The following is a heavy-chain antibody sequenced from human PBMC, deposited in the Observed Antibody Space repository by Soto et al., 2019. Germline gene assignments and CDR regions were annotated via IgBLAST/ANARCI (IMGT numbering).Heavy chain of an antibody. CDR3: ARGYLGSFDY. CDR1: GFTFSSYA. CDR2: IGSAGDT. D-gene: IGHD7-27*01. Sequence: GGSLRLSCAASGFTFSSYAVHWVRQPTGKGLEWVSVIGSAGDTYCPGSVKGRFTIFRENAKNSLYFQMNSLRAADMAVYYCARGYLGSFDYWGQGTLVTVSS. J-gene: IGHJ4*02. V-gene: IGHV3-13*01.